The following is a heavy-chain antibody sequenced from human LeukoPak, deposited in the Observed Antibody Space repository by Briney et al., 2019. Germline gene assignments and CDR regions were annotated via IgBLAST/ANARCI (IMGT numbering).Heavy chain of an antibody. CDR1: GFSFSSYS. Sequence: TGGSLRLSCEASGFSFSSYSMNWVRQAPGKGLDWVSSISSSGTYIYYADSVKGRFTSSRDNAKNSLYLQMNSLRAEDTAVYYCARSPADRLFYYDSNGHFDYWGQGTLVTVSS. J-gene: IGHJ4*02. CDR3: ARSPADRLFYYDSNGHFDY. D-gene: IGHD3-22*01. CDR2: ISSSGTYI. V-gene: IGHV3-21*01.